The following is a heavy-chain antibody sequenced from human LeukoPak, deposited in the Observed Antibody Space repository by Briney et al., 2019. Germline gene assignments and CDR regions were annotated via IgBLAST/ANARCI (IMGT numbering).Heavy chain of an antibody. Sequence: GASVKVSCKASGYTFTSYGISWVRQAPGQGLEWMGWISAYNGNTNYAQKLQGRVTMTTDTSTSTAYMELSSLRSEDTAVYYCARPTKTDCSSTSCYFYYYYYGMDVWGQGTTVTVSS. J-gene: IGHJ6*02. CDR2: ISAYNGNT. D-gene: IGHD2-2*01. CDR1: GYTFTSYG. CDR3: ARPTKTDCSSTSCYFYYYYYGMDV. V-gene: IGHV1-18*01.